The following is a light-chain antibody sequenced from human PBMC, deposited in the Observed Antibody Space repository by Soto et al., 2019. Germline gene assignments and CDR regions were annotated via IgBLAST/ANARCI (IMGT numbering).Light chain of an antibody. V-gene: IGKV3D-7*01. J-gene: IGKJ4*01. CDR3: QQDYNLPL. Sequence: PGERVTLSCRASQSVSSSYLTWYQQKPGQAPRLLIYGASTRATSIPARFSGSGSGTDFTPTISSLQPEDFAVYYCQQDYNLPLFGGGTKVDI. CDR1: QSVSSSY. CDR2: GAS.